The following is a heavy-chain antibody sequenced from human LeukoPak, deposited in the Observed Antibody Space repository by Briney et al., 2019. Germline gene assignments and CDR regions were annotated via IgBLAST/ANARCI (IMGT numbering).Heavy chain of an antibody. CDR2: INPNSGGT. CDR3: ARGSSYRYYFDY. V-gene: IGHV1-2*02. D-gene: IGHD6-13*01. Sequence: ASVKVSCKASGYTFTGYYMRWVRQAPGQGLEWMGWINPNSGGTNYAQKFQGRVTMTRDTSISTAYMELSRLRSDDTAVYYCARGSSYRYYFDYWGQGTLVTVSS. J-gene: IGHJ4*02. CDR1: GYTFTGYY.